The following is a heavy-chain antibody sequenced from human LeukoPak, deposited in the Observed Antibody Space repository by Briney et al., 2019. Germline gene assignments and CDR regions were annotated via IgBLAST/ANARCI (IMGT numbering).Heavy chain of an antibody. CDR3: AKYMYDSFDY. CDR1: GFTFSDFY. V-gene: IGHV3-11*04. D-gene: IGHD3-22*01. CDR2: ISSSGRSI. J-gene: IGHJ4*02. Sequence: GGSLRLSCAASGFTFSDFYMTWIRQAPGKGLEWVSSISSSGRSIYYADSVKGRFTISRDNAKNSLYLQMNSLRAEDTAMYYCAKYMYDSFDYWGQGTLVTVSS.